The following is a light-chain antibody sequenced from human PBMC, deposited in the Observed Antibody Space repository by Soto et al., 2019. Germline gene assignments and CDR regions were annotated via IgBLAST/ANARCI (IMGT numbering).Light chain of an antibody. CDR3: SSYTGSSTLV. CDR2: EVS. V-gene: IGLV2-14*01. J-gene: IGLJ2*01. Sequence: QSALTQPASVSGSPGQSITVSCTGTSSDVGGYNYVSWYQQRPGKAPKLMIYEVSYRPSGVSNRFSGSKSGNTASLTISGLQAEDEADYYCSSYTGSSTLVFGGGTKVTVL. CDR1: SSDVGGYNY.